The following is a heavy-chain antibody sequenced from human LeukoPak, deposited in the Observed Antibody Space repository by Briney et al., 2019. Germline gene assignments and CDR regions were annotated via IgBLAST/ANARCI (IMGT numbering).Heavy chain of an antibody. Sequence: GGSLRLSCAASGFTFSTYGMHWVRQAPGKGLEWVAAISSDGSNKYYADSVKGRFTISRDNSKNTLYLQMNSLRPEDTAVYYCAKPYSSAPRRSDFDYWGQGTLVAVSS. CDR3: AKPYSSAPRRSDFDY. V-gene: IGHV3-30*18. CDR1: GFTFSTYG. J-gene: IGHJ4*02. CDR2: ISSDGSNK. D-gene: IGHD6-19*01.